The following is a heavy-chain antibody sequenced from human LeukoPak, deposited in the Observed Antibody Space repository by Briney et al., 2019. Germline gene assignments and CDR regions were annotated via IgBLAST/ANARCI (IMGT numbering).Heavy chain of an antibody. D-gene: IGHD5-18*01. CDR3: ARDSTAPSY. Sequence: GRSLRLSCTASGFSFSNYAMHWVRQAPGKGLEWVAVIWYDGSHEYYADSVKGRFTISRDNSKNTVYLQIDSLRAEDTAVYYCARDSTAPSYWGQGTLVTVSS. J-gene: IGHJ4*02. V-gene: IGHV3-33*01. CDR1: GFSFSNYA. CDR2: IWYDGSHE.